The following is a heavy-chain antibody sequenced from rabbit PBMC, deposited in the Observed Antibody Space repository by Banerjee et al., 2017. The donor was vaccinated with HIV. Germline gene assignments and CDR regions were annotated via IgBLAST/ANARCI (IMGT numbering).Heavy chain of an antibody. V-gene: IGHV1S45*01. CDR1: GFSFSSSYW. CDR3: ARDLTGVIGWNFGL. CDR2: IYGGSSGNT. J-gene: IGHJ6*01. D-gene: IGHD1-1*01. Sequence: QALLEESGGGLVKPAGSLKISCAASGFSFSSSYWMHWLRQAPGKGLEWIASIYGGSSGNTYFASWAKGRFTFSKTSSTTVTLQMTSLTAADTATYFCARDLTGVIGWNFGLWGPGTLVTVS.